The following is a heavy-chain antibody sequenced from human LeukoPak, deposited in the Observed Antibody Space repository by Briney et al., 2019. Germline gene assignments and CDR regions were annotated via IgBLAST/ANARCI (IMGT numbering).Heavy chain of an antibody. J-gene: IGHJ4*02. Sequence: PGGSLRLSCAASGFTFDDYAMHWVRQAPGKGLEWVSGISWNSGSIGYADSVKGRFTISRDNAKNSLYLQMNSLRAEDTAVYYCARDLCGGSCFDYWGQGTLVTVSS. V-gene: IGHV3-9*01. D-gene: IGHD2-15*01. CDR3: ARDLCGGSCFDY. CDR2: ISWNSGSI. CDR1: GFTFDDYA.